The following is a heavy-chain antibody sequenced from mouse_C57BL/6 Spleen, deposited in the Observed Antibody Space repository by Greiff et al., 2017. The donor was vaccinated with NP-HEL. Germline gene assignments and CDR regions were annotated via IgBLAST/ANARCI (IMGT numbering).Heavy chain of an antibody. CDR3: TREVDGYYSFFDY. J-gene: IGHJ2*01. D-gene: IGHD2-3*01. V-gene: IGHV1-5*01. CDR1: GYTFTSYW. Sequence: VQLQQSGTVLARPGASVKMSCKTSGYTFTSYWMHWVKQRPGQGLEWIGAIYPGNSDTSYNQKFKGKAKLTAVTSASTAYMELSSLTNEDSAVYYCTREVDGYYSFFDYWGQGTTLTVSS. CDR2: IYPGNSDT.